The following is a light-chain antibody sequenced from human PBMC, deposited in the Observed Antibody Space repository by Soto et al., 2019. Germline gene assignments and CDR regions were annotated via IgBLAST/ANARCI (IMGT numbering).Light chain of an antibody. V-gene: IGLV1-44*01. CDR3: ASWDDSMNGNV. CDR1: SSNIASNT. J-gene: IGLJ1*01. Sequence: QSVLTQPPSASGTPGPRVTVSCSGSSSNIASNTVNWYQQLPGTAPKLLIYSNDQRPSGVPDRFSASTSGTSASPAISGRKSEDEADYNVASWDDSMNGNVVGTGTKVTVL. CDR2: SND.